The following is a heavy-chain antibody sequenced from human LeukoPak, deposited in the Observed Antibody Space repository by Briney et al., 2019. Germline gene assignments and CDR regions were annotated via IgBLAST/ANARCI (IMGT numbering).Heavy chain of an antibody. D-gene: IGHD3-9*01. V-gene: IGHV1-3*01. Sequence: GASVKVSCKASGYIFTTSAIYWVRQAPGQRPEWMGWINAGNGNTKYSQKFRDRVSLTRDTSASAAYMELSRLTPEDTAVYYCTTSVSEGDEDGILTGFNYWGQGTLVTVSS. CDR1: GYIFTTSA. J-gene: IGHJ4*02. CDR3: TTSVSEGDEDGILTGFNY. CDR2: INAGNGNT.